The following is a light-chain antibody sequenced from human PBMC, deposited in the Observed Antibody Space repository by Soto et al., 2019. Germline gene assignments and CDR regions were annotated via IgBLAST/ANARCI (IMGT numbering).Light chain of an antibody. Sequence: QSALTQPASVSGSPGQSITISCTGTSSDVGGYNYVSWYQQHPGKAPKLMIYEVSNRPSGVSNRFSGSKSGNTASLTISGLQAEDEADYYCTLYTTSSTRVVFGGGTQLTV. CDR3: TLYTTSSTRVV. CDR2: EVS. CDR1: SSDVGGYNY. V-gene: IGLV2-14*01. J-gene: IGLJ2*01.